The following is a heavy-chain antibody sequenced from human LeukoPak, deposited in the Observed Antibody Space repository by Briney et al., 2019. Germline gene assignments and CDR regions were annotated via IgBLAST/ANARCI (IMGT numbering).Heavy chain of an antibody. Sequence: PSETLSLTCAVSGDSIRSSSYYWAWIRQPPGKGLEWIGSIYYSGTTFYNPSLKSRLTISVDTSKNQFSLTLSSVTAADTAVYYCARRVIAATIDFGGQGTLVTVSS. CDR1: GDSIRSSSYY. V-gene: IGHV4-39*01. CDR2: IYYSGTT. J-gene: IGHJ4*02. D-gene: IGHD2-15*01. CDR3: ARRVIAATIDF.